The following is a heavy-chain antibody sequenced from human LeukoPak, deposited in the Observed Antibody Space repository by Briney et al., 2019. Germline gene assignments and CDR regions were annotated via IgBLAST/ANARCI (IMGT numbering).Heavy chain of an antibody. Sequence: GGSLRLFCAASGFTFSSYGMHWVRQAPGKGLEWVAVISYDGSNKYYADSVKGRFTISRDNSKNTLYLQMNSLRAEDTAVYYCAKDIIAAAGTNPYWGQGNLVTVSS. CDR3: AKDIIAAAGTNPY. V-gene: IGHV3-30*18. CDR1: GFTFSSYG. CDR2: ISYDGSNK. D-gene: IGHD6-13*01. J-gene: IGHJ4*02.